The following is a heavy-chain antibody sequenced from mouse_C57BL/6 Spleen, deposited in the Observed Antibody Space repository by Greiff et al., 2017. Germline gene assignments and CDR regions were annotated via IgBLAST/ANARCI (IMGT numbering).Heavy chain of an antibody. CDR3: ARLSGRAMDY. Sequence: QVQLQQPGAELVKPGASVKLSCKASGYTFTSYWMQWVKQRPGQGLEWIGEIDPSDSYTNYNQKFKGKATLTVDTSSSTAYMQLSSLTSEDSAVYYCARLSGRAMDYWGQGTSVTVSS. CDR2: IDPSDSYT. D-gene: IGHD1-3*01. V-gene: IGHV1-50*01. J-gene: IGHJ4*01. CDR1: GYTFTSYW.